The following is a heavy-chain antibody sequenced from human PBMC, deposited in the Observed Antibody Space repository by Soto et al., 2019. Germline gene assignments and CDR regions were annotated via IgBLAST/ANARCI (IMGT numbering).Heavy chain of an antibody. D-gene: IGHD6-19*01. V-gene: IGHV3-23*01. J-gene: IGHJ5*02. CDR2: ISGSGGST. Sequence: GGSLRLSCAASGFTFGNYAMNWVRRAPGKGLEWVSGISGSGGSTYYTDSVKGRFTISRDNSKNTLYLQMNSLRAEDTAIYYCAKDGARSSVNWFDPWGQGTLVTVSS. CDR1: GFTFGNYA. CDR3: AKDGARSSVNWFDP.